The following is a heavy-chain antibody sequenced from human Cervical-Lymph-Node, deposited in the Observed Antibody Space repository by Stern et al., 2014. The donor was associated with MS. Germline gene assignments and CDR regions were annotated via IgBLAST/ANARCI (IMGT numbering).Heavy chain of an antibody. CDR2: TRNKANSYTT. Sequence: EVQLVESGGGLVQPGGSLRLSCAASGFTFSDHYMDWVRQAPGKGLEWVGRTRNKANSYTTEYAASVKGRFTISRDDSKNSLYLQMNSLKTEDTAVYYCARVGWRDYFDYWGQGTLVTVSS. V-gene: IGHV3-72*01. J-gene: IGHJ4*02. CDR3: ARVGWRDYFDY. CDR1: GFTFSDHY. D-gene: IGHD3-3*01.